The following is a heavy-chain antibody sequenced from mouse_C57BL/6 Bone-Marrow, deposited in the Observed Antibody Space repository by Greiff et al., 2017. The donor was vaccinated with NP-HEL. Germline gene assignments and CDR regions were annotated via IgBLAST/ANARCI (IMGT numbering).Heavy chain of an antibody. Sequence: EVMLVESGGGLVKPGGSLKLSCAASGFTFSDYGMHWVRQAPEKGLEWVAYISSGSSTIYYADTVKGRFTISRDNAKNTLFLQMTRLRSEDTAMYYCACSLYYGKSPFGYWGQGTLVTVSA. J-gene: IGHJ3*01. V-gene: IGHV5-17*01. CDR2: ISSGSSTI. CDR1: GFTFSDYG. D-gene: IGHD2-1*01. CDR3: ACSLYYGKSPFGY.